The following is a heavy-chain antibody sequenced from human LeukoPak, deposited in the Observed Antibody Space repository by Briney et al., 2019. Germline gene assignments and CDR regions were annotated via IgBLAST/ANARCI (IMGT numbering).Heavy chain of an antibody. CDR1: SGSISNYY. Sequence: SETLSLTCTVSSGSISNYYWAWMRQPPGKGLAWIGYIYDTGSTKYNPSLKSRLTISLHTSRNQFSLNLTSLTAADTAIYYCARVRNYPDAFDIWGQGRMVTVSS. CDR3: ARVRNYPDAFDI. V-gene: IGHV4-59*01. J-gene: IGHJ3*02. D-gene: IGHD5-24*01. CDR2: IYDTGST.